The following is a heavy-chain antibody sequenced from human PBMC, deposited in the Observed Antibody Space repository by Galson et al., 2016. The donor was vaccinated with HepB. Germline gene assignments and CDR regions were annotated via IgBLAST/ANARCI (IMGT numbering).Heavy chain of an antibody. CDR2: ISFDGSNK. CDR3: ARSKGYYYYAMDV. Sequence: SLRLSCAASGFTFSTYAMHWVRQAPGKGLEWVAGISFDGSNKYYADSVKGRFTISRDNSTHTLYLQMNSLRPEDTAVHYCARSKGYYYYAMDVWGQGTTVTVSS. V-gene: IGHV3-30-3*01. J-gene: IGHJ6*02. CDR1: GFTFSTYA.